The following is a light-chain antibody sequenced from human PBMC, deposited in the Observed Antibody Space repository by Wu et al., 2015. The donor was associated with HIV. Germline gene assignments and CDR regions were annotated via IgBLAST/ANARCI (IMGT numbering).Light chain of an antibody. J-gene: IGKJ1*01. V-gene: IGKV3-20*01. CDR3: QQYDVWRT. CDR2: GAS. CDR1: QSVSNNY. Sequence: EIVLTQSPGTLSLSPGERATLSCRASQSVSNNYLAWYQQKPGQAPRLLIYGASTRATGVPARFSGSGSGTKFTFTISGLQSEDFAVYYCQQYDVWRTFGQGTRVEVK.